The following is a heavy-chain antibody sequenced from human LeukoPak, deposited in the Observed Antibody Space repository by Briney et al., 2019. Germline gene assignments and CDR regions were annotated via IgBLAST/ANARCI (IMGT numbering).Heavy chain of an antibody. Sequence: GGSLRLSCAASGYTFRDHGMAWLRQVPGRGLEWLASVNGAGIGTYYAPTVKGRFTISRDNSKNTAYLQMSTLRADDTAIYYCAKASVCFACYFDYWGQGILVTVSS. CDR2: VNGAGIGT. J-gene: IGHJ4*02. D-gene: IGHD3-10*02. CDR3: AKASVCFACYFDY. CDR1: GYTFRDHG. V-gene: IGHV3-23*01.